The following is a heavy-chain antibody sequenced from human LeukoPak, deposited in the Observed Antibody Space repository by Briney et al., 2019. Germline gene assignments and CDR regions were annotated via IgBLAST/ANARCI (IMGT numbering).Heavy chain of an antibody. CDR3: ARAPYGDAPGWFDP. D-gene: IGHD4-17*01. CDR1: GGTFSSYA. J-gene: IGHJ5*02. V-gene: IGHV1-69*04. CDR2: IIPIFGIA. Sequence: SVKVSCKASGGTFSSYAISWVRQAPGQGLEWMGRIIPIFGIANYAQKFQGRVTITADKSTSTAYMELSSLRSEDTAVYYCARAPYGDAPGWFDPWGQGTLVTVSS.